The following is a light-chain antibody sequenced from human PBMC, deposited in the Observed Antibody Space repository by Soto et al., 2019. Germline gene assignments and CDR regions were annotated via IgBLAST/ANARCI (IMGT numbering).Light chain of an antibody. CDR1: SSDVGGYKY. J-gene: IGLJ1*01. CDR2: DVS. Sequence: QSALTQPASVSGSPGQSIAISCTGTSSDVGGYKYVSWYQQYPGKAPKLMIYDVSNRPSGVPDRFSGSKSGNTASLTISGLQSEDEADYYCISYTSYTSYVFGTGTKVTVL. V-gene: IGLV2-14*01. CDR3: ISYTSYTSYV.